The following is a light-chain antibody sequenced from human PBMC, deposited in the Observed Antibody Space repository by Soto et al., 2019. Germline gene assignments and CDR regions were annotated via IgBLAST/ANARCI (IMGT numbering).Light chain of an antibody. CDR3: CSYAGSSMVV. Sequence: QSALTQPASVSGSPGQSITISCTGSSSDVGPYNLVSWHQHHPGKAPKLMISEVVKRPSGVSNRFSGSKSGNTASLTISGLQAEDEADYYCCSYAGSSMVVFGGGTKVTVL. CDR1: SSDVGPYNL. CDR2: EVV. V-gene: IGLV2-23*02. J-gene: IGLJ2*01.